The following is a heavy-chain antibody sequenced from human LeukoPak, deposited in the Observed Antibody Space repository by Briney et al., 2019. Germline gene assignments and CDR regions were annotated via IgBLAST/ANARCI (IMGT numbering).Heavy chain of an antibody. J-gene: IGHJ4*02. D-gene: IGHD6-13*01. CDR3: ASGSWYYY. CDR1: GCTFSHYW. V-gene: IGHV3-7*03. Sequence: PGGSLRLSCVASGCTFSHYWMTWVRQAPGKGLEWVANIKQDGNDKYYVDSVKGRFTISRDNAKNSLYLQMNSLRAEDTAVYYCASGSWYYYWGQGTLVTVSS. CDR2: IKQDGNDK.